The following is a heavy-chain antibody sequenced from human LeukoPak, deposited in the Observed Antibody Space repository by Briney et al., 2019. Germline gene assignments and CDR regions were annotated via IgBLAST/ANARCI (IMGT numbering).Heavy chain of an antibody. J-gene: IGHJ6*03. CDR2: INWNGGTR. CDR1: GFTFDDYG. Sequence: GGPLRLSCAASGFTFDDYGMSWVRQVPGKGLELVSGINWNGGTRGYADSVKGRFTISRDNAKNSLYLKMNSLRAEDTAVYYCARGSSSGWTYHYYDYMDVWGKGTTVTISS. V-gene: IGHV3-20*04. D-gene: IGHD6-19*01. CDR3: ARGSSSGWTYHYYDYMDV.